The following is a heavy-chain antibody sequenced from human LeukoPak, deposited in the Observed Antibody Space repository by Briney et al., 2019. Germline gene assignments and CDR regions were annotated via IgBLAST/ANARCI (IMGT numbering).Heavy chain of an antibody. D-gene: IGHD2-21*02. CDR1: GYSFTSYW. Sequence: PGESLKISCKGSGYSFTSYWIGWVRQMPGKGLEWMGIIYPSDSDATYSPSFQGQVTISADKSISTAYLQWSSLKASDTAMYYCARRGGDGLWYFDLWGRGTLVTVSS. J-gene: IGHJ2*01. CDR2: IYPSDSDA. V-gene: IGHV5-51*03. CDR3: ARRGGDGLWYFDL.